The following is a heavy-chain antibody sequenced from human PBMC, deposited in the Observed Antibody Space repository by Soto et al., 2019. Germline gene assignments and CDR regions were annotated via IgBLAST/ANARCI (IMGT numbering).Heavy chain of an antibody. Sequence: PSQTLSLTCVISGDSVSNDIVAWNWIRQSPSRGLEWLGRTYYRARWYMDYAVSVRSRISINADSSKNQVSLQLNSVTPEDTAVYYCARYDDILTGYPYSGVDVWGQGTTVTVSS. CDR3: ARYDDILTGYPYSGVDV. V-gene: IGHV6-1*01. CDR2: TYYRARWYM. D-gene: IGHD3-9*01. CDR1: GDSVSNDIVA. J-gene: IGHJ6*02.